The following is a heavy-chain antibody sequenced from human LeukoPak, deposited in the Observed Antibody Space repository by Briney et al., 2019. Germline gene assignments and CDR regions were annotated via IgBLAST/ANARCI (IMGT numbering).Heavy chain of an antibody. D-gene: IGHD3-22*01. Sequence: GGSLRLSCAASGFTFSSYGMSWVRQAPGKGLEWVSNINWHGGSTTYADSVKGRFTISRDNAKNSLYLQMDSLRAEDTAFYYCARGLMGGYPRFDYWGQGALVTVSS. J-gene: IGHJ4*02. V-gene: IGHV3-20*04. CDR1: GFTFSSYG. CDR2: INWHGGST. CDR3: ARGLMGGYPRFDY.